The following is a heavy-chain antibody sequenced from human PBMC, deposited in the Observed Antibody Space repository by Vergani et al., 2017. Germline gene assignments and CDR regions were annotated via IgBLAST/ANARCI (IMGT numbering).Heavy chain of an antibody. CDR2: VNQDGSEK. CDR3: ARXHISNYYDSSGYYYMGYYYGMDV. V-gene: IGHV3-7*03. Sequence: EGQLVESGGDWVQRGGSLRLSCAASGFISSSYWMSWVRQAPGKGLEGVANVNQDGSEKYYVDSVRGRFTLSRDNAKNSLYLQMNSLRAEDTAVYYCARXHISNYYDSSGYYYMGYYYGMDVWGQGTTVTVSS. J-gene: IGHJ6*02. CDR1: GFISSSYW. D-gene: IGHD3-22*01.